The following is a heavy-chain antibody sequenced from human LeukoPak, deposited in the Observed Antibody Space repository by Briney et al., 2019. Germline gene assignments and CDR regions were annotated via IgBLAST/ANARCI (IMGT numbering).Heavy chain of an antibody. D-gene: IGHD3-10*01. CDR3: ARDRYYIFDY. V-gene: IGHV3-74*01. CDR1: GFTFSSTW. Sequence: GGSLRLSCAASGFTFSSTWMNWVRQGPGKGLEWVSRITSDGSSTIYADSVKGRFTISRDNAKSTVYLQMNSLRAEDAAVYFCARDRYYIFDYWGQGAPVTVSS. J-gene: IGHJ4*02. CDR2: ITSDGSST.